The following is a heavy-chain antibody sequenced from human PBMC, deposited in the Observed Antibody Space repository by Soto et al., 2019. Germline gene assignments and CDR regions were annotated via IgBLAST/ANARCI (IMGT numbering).Heavy chain of an antibody. CDR2: IYYSGST. Sequence: SDTLSLTCTVSGGSISSYYWTWIRQPPGKGLEWIGYIYYSGSTNYNPSLKSRVTISVDTSKNQFSLKLSSVTAADTAVYYCARHSKWFGELSQIDYWGQGTLVTLSS. CDR3: ARHSKWFGELSQIDY. CDR1: GGSISSYY. D-gene: IGHD3-10*01. V-gene: IGHV4-59*08. J-gene: IGHJ4*02.